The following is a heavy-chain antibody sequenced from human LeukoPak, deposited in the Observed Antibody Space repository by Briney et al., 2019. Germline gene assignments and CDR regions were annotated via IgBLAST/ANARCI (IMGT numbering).Heavy chain of an antibody. V-gene: IGHV4-59*08. CDR1: GGSISSYY. J-gene: IGHJ4*02. Sequence: SETLSLTCTVSGGSISSYYWSWIRQPPGKGLEWNGYIYYSGSTNYNPSLKSRVTISVDTSKNQFSLKLSSVTAADTAVYYCARHDSSGYWDPAYYFDYWGQGTLVTVSS. CDR2: IYYSGST. D-gene: IGHD3-22*01. CDR3: ARHDSSGYWDPAYYFDY.